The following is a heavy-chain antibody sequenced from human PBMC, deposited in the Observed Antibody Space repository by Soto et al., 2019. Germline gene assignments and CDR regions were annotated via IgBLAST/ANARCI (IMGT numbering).Heavy chain of an antibody. J-gene: IGHJ4*02. CDR2: IYYSGST. Sequence: QVQLQESGPGLVKPSETLSLTCTVSGGSISSYYWTWIRQPPGKGLEWIGYIYYSGSTNYNPSLKSRVTISVDTSKNQFSLKLSSVTAADTAVYYCARDSKRGYSGYDKLDDWGQGTLVTVSS. CDR1: GGSISSYY. D-gene: IGHD5-12*01. V-gene: IGHV4-59*01. CDR3: ARDSKRGYSGYDKLDD.